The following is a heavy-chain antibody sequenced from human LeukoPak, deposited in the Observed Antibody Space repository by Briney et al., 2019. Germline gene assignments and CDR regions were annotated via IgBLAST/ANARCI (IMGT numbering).Heavy chain of an antibody. Sequence: ASVKVSCKASGYTFTSYDINWVRQATGQGLEWMGWMNPNSGNTGYAQKFQGRVTMTRNTSISTAYTELSSLRSEDTAVYYCARGRGGYDKPEWGYWGQGTLVTVSS. D-gene: IGHD5-12*01. J-gene: IGHJ4*02. V-gene: IGHV1-8*01. CDR1: GYTFTSYD. CDR3: ARGRGGYDKPEWGY. CDR2: MNPNSGNT.